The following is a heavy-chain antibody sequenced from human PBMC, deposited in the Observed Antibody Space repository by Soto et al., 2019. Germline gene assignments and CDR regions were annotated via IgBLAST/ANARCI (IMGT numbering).Heavy chain of an antibody. Sequence: GGSLRLACTASGFTVTDYTLGGFRQAQRKGLEWLGFIRNKAYGGTTEYAASVKGRFTISRDDSKSIAYLLMNSLKTEDTAMYYCTRDGRYSGYPPPAFWGQGTLVTVSS. J-gene: IGHJ4*02. CDR1: GFTVTDYT. CDR2: IRNKAYGGTT. D-gene: IGHD5-12*01. CDR3: TRDGRYSGYPPPAF. V-gene: IGHV3-49*03.